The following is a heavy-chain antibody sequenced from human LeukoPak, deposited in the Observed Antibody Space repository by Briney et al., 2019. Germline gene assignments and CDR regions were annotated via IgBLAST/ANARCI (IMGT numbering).Heavy chain of an antibody. D-gene: IGHD5-18*01. CDR3: ARGGIQLWTTRFFDY. Sequence: SETLSLTCAVYGGSFSGYYWSWIRQPPGKGLEWIGEINHSGSTNYNPSLKSRVTISVDTSKNQFSLKLSSVTAADTAVYYYARGGIQLWTTRFFDYWGQGTLVTVSS. V-gene: IGHV4-34*01. CDR2: INHSGST. CDR1: GGSFSGYY. J-gene: IGHJ4*02.